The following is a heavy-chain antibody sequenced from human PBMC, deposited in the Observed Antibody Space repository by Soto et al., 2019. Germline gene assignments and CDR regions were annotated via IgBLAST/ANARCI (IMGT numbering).Heavy chain of an antibody. CDR1: GYTFRNYG. V-gene: IGHV1-18*01. D-gene: IGHD5-18*01. CDR2: VSAYNRNT. J-gene: IGHJ3*02. Sequence: GASVKVSCKAYGYTFRNYGITWVRQAPGQGLEWMGWVSAYNRNTNYAQKFQERVTMTTDTSTSTAYMELRSLRSDDTAVYFCARGLSDTAMVNNWGQGTMVTVSS. CDR3: ARGLSDTAMVNN.